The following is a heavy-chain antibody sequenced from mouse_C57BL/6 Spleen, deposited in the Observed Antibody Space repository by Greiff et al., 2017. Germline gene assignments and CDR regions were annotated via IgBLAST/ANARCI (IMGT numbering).Heavy chain of an antibody. CDR1: GYTFTSYW. CDR3: ARGTTVVDAMDY. V-gene: IGHV1-69*01. Sequence: QVQLQQPGAELVMPGASVKLSCKASGYTFTSYWMHWVKQRPGQGLEWIGEIDPSDSYTNYNQKFKGKSTLTVDKSSSTAYMQLSSLTSEDSAVXYCARGTTVVDAMDYWGQGTSVTVSS. J-gene: IGHJ4*01. D-gene: IGHD1-1*01. CDR2: IDPSDSYT.